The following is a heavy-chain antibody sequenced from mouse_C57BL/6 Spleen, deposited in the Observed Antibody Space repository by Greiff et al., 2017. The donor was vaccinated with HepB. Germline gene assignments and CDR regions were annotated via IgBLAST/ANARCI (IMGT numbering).Heavy chain of an antibody. V-gene: IGHV1-15*01. D-gene: IGHD1-1*01. J-gene: IGHJ3*01. CDR1: GYTFTDYE. CDR2: IDPETGGT. CDR3: NYGFAY. Sequence: QVQLQQSGAELVRPGASVTLSCKASGYTFTDYEMHWVKQTPVHGLEWIGAIDPETGGTAYNQKFKGKAILTADKSSSKAYMELRSLTSEDSAVYYCNYGFAYWGQGTLVTVSA.